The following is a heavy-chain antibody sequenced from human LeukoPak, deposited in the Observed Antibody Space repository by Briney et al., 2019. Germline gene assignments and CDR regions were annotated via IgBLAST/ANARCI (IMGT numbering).Heavy chain of an antibody. CDR3: ATSTRGYTYTLDY. Sequence: PGGSLRLSCAASQFTLSYYAMHWVRQAPGKGLEWVALISSDGTNQYYAHSVKGRFTISRDSRKNTLYLQMDSLKPEDTAVYYCATSTRGYTYTLDYWGQGTLVTVPS. CDR1: QFTLSYYA. CDR2: ISSDGTNQ. V-gene: IGHV3-30*04. D-gene: IGHD5-12*01. J-gene: IGHJ4*02.